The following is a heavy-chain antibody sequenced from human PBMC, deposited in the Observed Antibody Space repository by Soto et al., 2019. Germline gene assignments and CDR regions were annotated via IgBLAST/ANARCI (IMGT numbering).Heavy chain of an antibody. CDR2: IHWDDDK. CDR1: GFSLSTSGVG. Sequence: QITLKESGPTLVKPTQTLTLTCTFSGFSLSTSGVGVGWIRQPPGKALEWLALIHWDDDKRYSPSLKSRLTITKDASKNQVVLTMTNMDPVDTATYYCAHTAIYSSSWHRYYYYGMDVWGQGTTVTVSS. D-gene: IGHD6-13*01. CDR3: AHTAIYSSSWHRYYYYGMDV. V-gene: IGHV2-5*02. J-gene: IGHJ6*02.